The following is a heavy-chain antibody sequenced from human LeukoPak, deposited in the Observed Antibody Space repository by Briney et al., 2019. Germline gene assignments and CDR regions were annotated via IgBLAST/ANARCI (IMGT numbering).Heavy chain of an antibody. CDR3: ARMPYSSSWSPDY. CDR2: INHSGST. V-gene: IGHV4-34*01. D-gene: IGHD6-13*01. Sequence: SETLSLTCAVYGGSFSGYYWSWIRQPPGKGLEWIGEINHSGSTNYNPSLKSRVTISVDTSKNQFSLQLNSVTPEDTAVYYCARMPYSSSWSPDYWGQGTLVTVSS. CDR1: GGSFSGYY. J-gene: IGHJ4*02.